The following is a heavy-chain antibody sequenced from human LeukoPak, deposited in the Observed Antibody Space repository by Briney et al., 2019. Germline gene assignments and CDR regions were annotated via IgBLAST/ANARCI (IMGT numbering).Heavy chain of an antibody. Sequence: SETPSLTCTVSGYSITSAYYWGWIRQPPGKGLEWIGSFFLKGSTYYNPSLKSRVTISVDTSKNQFSLTLSSVTAADTAVYYCARDYRVRGVIIPYYYYYYMDVWGKGTTVTVSS. CDR2: FFLKGST. V-gene: IGHV4-38-2*02. J-gene: IGHJ6*03. CDR1: GYSITSAYY. CDR3: ARDYRVRGVIIPYYYYYYMDV. D-gene: IGHD3-10*01.